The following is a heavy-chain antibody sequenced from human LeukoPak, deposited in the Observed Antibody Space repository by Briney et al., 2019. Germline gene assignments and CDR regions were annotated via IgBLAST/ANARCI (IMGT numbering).Heavy chain of an antibody. CDR2: ISSSSSYI. J-gene: IGHJ4*02. V-gene: IGHV3-21*01. CDR1: GFTFSSYA. D-gene: IGHD3-22*01. CDR3: ARRITRDSSGYGFCY. Sequence: PGESLRLSCAASGFTFSSYAMSWVRQAPGKGLEWVSSISSSSSYIYYADSVEGRFTISRDNAKNSLYLQMNSLRAEDTAVYYCARRITRDSSGYGFCYWGQGTLVTVSS.